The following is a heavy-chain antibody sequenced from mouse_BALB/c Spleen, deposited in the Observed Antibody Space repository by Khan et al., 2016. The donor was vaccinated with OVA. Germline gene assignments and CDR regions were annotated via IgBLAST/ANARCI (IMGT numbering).Heavy chain of an antibody. V-gene: IGHV1S81*02. CDR2: INPSDGDT. CDR1: GYTFTSYY. CDR3: TRAGYGSFAY. D-gene: IGHD2-2*01. Sequence: QVRLQQSGAELVKPGASVKLSCKASGYTFTSYYMYWVKQRPGQGLEWIGEINPSDGDTNFNEKFKSKATLTVDKSSSTVYMQLSSLTSEYSAVYYGTRAGYGSFAYWGQGTLVTVSA. J-gene: IGHJ3*01.